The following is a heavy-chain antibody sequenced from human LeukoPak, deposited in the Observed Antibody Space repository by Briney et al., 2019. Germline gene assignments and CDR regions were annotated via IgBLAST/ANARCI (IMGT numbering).Heavy chain of an antibody. D-gene: IGHD6-13*01. V-gene: IGHV1-69*13. CDR2: IIPIFGTA. Sequence: SVKVSCKASGGTFSSYAISWVRQAPGHGLEWMGGIIPIFGTANYAQKFQGRVTITADESTSTAYMELSSLRSEDTAVYYCARSRTGYSSSWYWFDPWGQGTLVTVSS. CDR1: GGTFSSYA. CDR3: ARSRTGYSSSWYWFDP. J-gene: IGHJ5*02.